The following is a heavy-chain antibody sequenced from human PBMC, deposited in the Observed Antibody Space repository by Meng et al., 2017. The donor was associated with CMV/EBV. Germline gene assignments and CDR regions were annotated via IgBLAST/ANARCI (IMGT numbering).Heavy chain of an antibody. Sequence: GGSLRLSCAASGFTFSSYGMHWVRQAPGKGLVWVSRINSDGSSTSYADSVKGRFTISRDNAKNTLYLQMNSLRAEDTAVYYCARNYGLNYYYYYGMDVWGQGTTVTVSS. CDR1: GFTFSSYG. CDR2: INSDGSST. J-gene: IGHJ6*02. D-gene: IGHD3-3*01. CDR3: ARNYGLNYYYYYGMDV. V-gene: IGHV3-74*01.